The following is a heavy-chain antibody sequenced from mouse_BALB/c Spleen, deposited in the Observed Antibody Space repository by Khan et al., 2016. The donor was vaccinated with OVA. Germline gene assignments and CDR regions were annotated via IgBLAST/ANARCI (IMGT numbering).Heavy chain of an antibody. Sequence: EVKLLESGPGLVKPSQSLSLTCTVTGYSITSDYAWNWIRQFPGNKLEWMGFISYSGNTNYNPSLKSRISITRDTSKNQFFLQLNSVTTEDTATLCCGRGYRGDLDYWGQGTTLTVSS. V-gene: IGHV3-2*02. CDR2: ISYSGNT. CDR1: GYSITSDYA. D-gene: IGHD2-14*01. J-gene: IGHJ2*01. CDR3: GRGYRGDLDY.